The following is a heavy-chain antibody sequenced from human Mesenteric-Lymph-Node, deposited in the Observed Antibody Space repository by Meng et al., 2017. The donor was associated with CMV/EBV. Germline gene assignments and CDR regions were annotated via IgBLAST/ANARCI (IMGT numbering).Heavy chain of an antibody. CDR3: AREVGYSGYDDAFDI. CDR2: ISGSSSYK. V-gene: IGHV3-21*01. CDR1: GFTVSNYN. D-gene: IGHD5-12*01. J-gene: IGHJ3*02. Sequence: SGFTVSNYNMNWVRQAPGKGLEWVASISGSSSYKYNANLVKGRFIISRDNAKNSLYLQINGLSAEDTGVYYCAREVGYSGYDDAFDIWGQGTMVTVSS.